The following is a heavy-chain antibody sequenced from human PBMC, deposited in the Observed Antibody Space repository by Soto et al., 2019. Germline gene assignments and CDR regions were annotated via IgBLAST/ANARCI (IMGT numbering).Heavy chain of an antibody. CDR1: GFTFGDYA. CDR2: IRSKAYGGIT. V-gene: IGHV3-49*04. Sequence: EVQLVESGGGLVQPGRSLRLSCTASGFTFGDYAMSWVRQAPGKGLEWVGFIRSKAYGGITEYAASVKGRFTISRDDSKSIAYLQMNSLKTEDTAVYYCTSCLGYCSGGSQYYFDYWGQGTLVTVSS. CDR3: TSCLGYCSGGSQYYFDY. D-gene: IGHD2-15*01. J-gene: IGHJ4*02.